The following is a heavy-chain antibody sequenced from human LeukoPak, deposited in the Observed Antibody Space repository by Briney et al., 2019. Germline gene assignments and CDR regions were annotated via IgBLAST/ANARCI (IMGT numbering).Heavy chain of an antibody. CDR3: ARGRGCSSTSCYPDY. V-gene: IGHV3-21*01. J-gene: IGHJ4*02. CDR2: ISPGSSYR. CDR1: GFSFSAYS. D-gene: IGHD2-2*01. Sequence: GGSLRLSCAASGFSFSAYSINWVRQAPGKGLEWVSSISPGSSYRHYADSVKGRFTISRDNAKSSLYLQMNSLGAEDTALYYCARGRGCSSTSCYPDYWGQGTLLTVSS.